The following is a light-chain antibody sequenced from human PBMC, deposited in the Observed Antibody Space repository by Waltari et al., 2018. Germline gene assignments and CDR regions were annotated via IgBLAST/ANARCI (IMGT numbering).Light chain of an antibody. CDR3: SSYGCINNTSDI. V-gene: IGLV2-8*01. CDR1: SSDVGAYNF. CDR2: QVC. J-gene: IGLJ1*01. Sequence: QSALTQPPSASGSPGQSVNISCAGTSSDVGAYNFVSWYQQFPGKAPKLIILQVCWLPTRPPDLFAGSNSGNTASLTFSGLQAQDEADYYCSSYGCINNTSDIFGTGTKFTV.